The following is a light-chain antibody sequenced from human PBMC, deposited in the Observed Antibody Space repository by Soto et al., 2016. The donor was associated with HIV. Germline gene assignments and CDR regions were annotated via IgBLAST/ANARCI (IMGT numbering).Light chain of an antibody. J-gene: IGKJ1*01. CDR2: KAS. CDR1: QSISSW. CDR3: QQYDKYSPWT. V-gene: IGKV1-5*03. Sequence: DIQMTQSPSTLSASVGDRVTITCRASQSISSWLAWYQQKPGKAPKLLIYKASNLESGVPLRFSGSGSGTEFTLTINSLQPDDFATYYCQQYDKYSPWTFGQGTRVEIK.